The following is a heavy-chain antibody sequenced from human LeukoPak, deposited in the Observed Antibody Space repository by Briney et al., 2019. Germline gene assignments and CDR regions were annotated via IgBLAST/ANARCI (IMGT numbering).Heavy chain of an antibody. V-gene: IGHV3-9*01. D-gene: IGHD3-9*01. CDR1: GFTFDDYA. Sequence: SGGSLRLSCAASGFTFDDYAMHWVRQAPGKGLEWVSGISWHSGSIGYADSVKGRFTISRDNAKNSLYLQMNSLRAEDTALYYCAKASYFDWLNAFDIWGQGTMVTVSS. CDR3: AKASYFDWLNAFDI. J-gene: IGHJ3*02. CDR2: ISWHSGSI.